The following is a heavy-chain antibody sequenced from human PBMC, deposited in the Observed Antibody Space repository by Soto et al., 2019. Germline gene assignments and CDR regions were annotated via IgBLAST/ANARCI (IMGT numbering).Heavy chain of an antibody. CDR3: AKGRGEKNWAKYYGLDV. CDR2: ITYEGSQI. V-gene: IGHV3-30*18. D-gene: IGHD7-27*01. Sequence: QVQLVESGGGVVQPGRSLRLSCAASGFSFPRFGMHWVRQAPGKGLEWVALITYEGSQIYYADAVKGRFTISRDNGDNTVSLKMDNLRTEDTASYVCAKGRGEKNWAKYYGLDVWGQGTTVTVSS. CDR1: GFSFPRFG. J-gene: IGHJ6*01.